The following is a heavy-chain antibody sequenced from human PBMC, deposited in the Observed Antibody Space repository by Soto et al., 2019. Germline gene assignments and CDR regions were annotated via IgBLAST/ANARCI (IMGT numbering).Heavy chain of an antibody. V-gene: IGHV1-46*01. CDR2: INPSGGST. CDR3: ATLQLWLPHYYGMDV. CDR1: GYTFTSYY. J-gene: IGHJ6*02. D-gene: IGHD5-18*01. Sequence: ASVKVSCKASGYTFTSYYMHWVRQAPGQGLEWMGIINPSGGSTSYAQKFQGRVTMTRDTSTSTVYMELSSLRSEDTAVYYCATLQLWLPHYYGMDVWGQGTTVTVSS.